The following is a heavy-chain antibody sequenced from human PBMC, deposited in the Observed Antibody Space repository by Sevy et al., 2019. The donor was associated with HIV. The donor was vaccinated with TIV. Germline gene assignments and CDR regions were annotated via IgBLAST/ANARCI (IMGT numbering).Heavy chain of an antibody. CDR1: GFTFSDHY. Sequence: GGSLRLSCVASGFTFSDHYMEWVRQAPGKGLEWVGRTRNKADGYTTEYAASVKGRFTIPRDESKSSLYVQMNSLKAEDTAVYYCATHAGIAAAGRVFDYWGQGTLVTVS. V-gene: IGHV3-72*01. CDR2: TRNKADGYTT. CDR3: ATHAGIAAAGRVFDY. D-gene: IGHD6-13*01. J-gene: IGHJ4*02.